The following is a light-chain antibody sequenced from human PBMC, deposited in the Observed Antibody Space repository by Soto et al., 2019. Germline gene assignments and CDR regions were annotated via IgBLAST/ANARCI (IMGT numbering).Light chain of an antibody. CDR1: QNIGTN. CDR3: QQYDNWPPFFT. Sequence: EVVMTQSPATLSVSPGDTATLSCRASQNIGTNVAWYQHKPGQAPRLLIYGASTRATDIPPRFSGSGSGSEFSLTVSSLQSEDFAVYYCQQYDNWPPFFTFGPGTKVDIQ. CDR2: GAS. V-gene: IGKV3-15*01. J-gene: IGKJ3*01.